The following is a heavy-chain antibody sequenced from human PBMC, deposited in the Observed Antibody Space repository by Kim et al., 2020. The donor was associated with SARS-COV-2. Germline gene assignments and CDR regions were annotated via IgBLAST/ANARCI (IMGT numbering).Heavy chain of an antibody. CDR1: GYSSPTYW. D-gene: IGHD2-15*01. CDR3: ASGYCSDGTCPGGLDY. J-gene: IGHJ4*02. Sequence: GESLKISCKGSGYSSPTYWIGWVRQMPGKGLEWMGIMHPGDSAPRYSPSVRGQVTISVDMSISTSYLQWTSLKALDTATYYCASGYCSDGTCPGGLDYWGQGTLVTVSS. CDR2: MHPGDSAP. V-gene: IGHV5-51*01.